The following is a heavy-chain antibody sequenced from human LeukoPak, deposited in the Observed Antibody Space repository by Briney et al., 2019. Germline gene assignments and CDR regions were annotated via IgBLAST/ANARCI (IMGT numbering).Heavy chain of an antibody. Sequence: PSETLSLTCTVSGGSISSYYWSWIRQPPGKGLEWIGYIYYSGSTNHNPSLKSRVTISVDTSKNQFSLKLSSVTAADTAVYYCARIEDYGGNSVNYWGQGTLVTVSS. CDR1: GGSISSYY. D-gene: IGHD4-23*01. J-gene: IGHJ4*02. CDR3: ARIEDYGGNSVNY. V-gene: IGHV4-59*01. CDR2: IYYSGST.